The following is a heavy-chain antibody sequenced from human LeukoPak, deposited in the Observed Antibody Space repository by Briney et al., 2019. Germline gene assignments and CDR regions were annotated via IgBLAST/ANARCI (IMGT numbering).Heavy chain of an antibody. Sequence: ASVKVSCKXSGYTFTSYYMHWVRQAPGQGLEWMGIINPSGGSTSYAQKFQGRVTMTRDTSTSTVYMELSSLRSEDTAVYYCARALRELPLSGWGQGTLVTVSS. V-gene: IGHV1-46*01. CDR2: INPSGGST. CDR1: GYTFTSYY. J-gene: IGHJ4*02. D-gene: IGHD1-26*01. CDR3: ARALRELPLSG.